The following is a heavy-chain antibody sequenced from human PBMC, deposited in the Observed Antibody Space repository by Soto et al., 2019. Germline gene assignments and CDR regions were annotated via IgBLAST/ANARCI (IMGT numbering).Heavy chain of an antibody. J-gene: IGHJ6*02. Sequence: QVQLVQSGGGVVQPGRSLRLSCAASGFTLSDFAMHWVRQAPGKGLEGVALISNDGGIEHYGDSVRGRFTISRDNSTHMLHLQMTSLRVEDTAVYYCASAVPGMDVWCQGTRVTVSS. CDR2: ISNDGGIE. CDR3: ASAVPGMDV. CDR1: GFTLSDFA. V-gene: IGHV3-30-3*01.